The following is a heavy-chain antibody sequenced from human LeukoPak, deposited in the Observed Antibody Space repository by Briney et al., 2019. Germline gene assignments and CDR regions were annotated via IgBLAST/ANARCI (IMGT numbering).Heavy chain of an antibody. J-gene: IGHJ4*02. V-gene: IGHV4-38-2*02. CDR2: IYHSGST. D-gene: IGHD7-27*01. CDR3: ARAPPLGLNVLDY. Sequence: SETLSLTCTVSGYSISSGYYWGWIRQPPGKGLEWIGSIYHSGSTYYNPSLKSRVTISVDTSKNQFSLKLSSVTAADTAVYYCARAPPLGLNVLDYWGQRTLVTVSS. CDR1: GYSISSGYY.